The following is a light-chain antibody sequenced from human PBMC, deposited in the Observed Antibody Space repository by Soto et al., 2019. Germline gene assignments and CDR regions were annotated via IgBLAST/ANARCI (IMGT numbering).Light chain of an antibody. CDR1: SSDVGGYNY. CDR3: SSYTSGSTYV. J-gene: IGLJ1*01. Sequence: QSVLTQPASVSGSPGQSITISWTGTSSDVGGYNYVSWYQQHPGKAPKLMIYEVSNRPSGVSNRFSGSKSGNTASLTISGLQAEDEADYYCSSYTSGSTYVFGTGTKVTVL. V-gene: IGLV2-14*01. CDR2: EVS.